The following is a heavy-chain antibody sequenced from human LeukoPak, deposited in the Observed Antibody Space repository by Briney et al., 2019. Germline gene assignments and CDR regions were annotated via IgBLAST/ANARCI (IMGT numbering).Heavy chain of an antibody. CDR1: GYTFTSYG. CDR3: AGLLITREQWLVPDLDY. D-gene: IGHD6-19*01. CDR2: ISAYNGNT. Sequence: EASVKVSCKASGYTFTSYGISWVRQAPGQGLEWMGWISAYNGNTNYAQKLQGRVTMTTDTSTSTAYMELRSLRSDDTAVYYCAGLLITREQWLVPDLDYWGQGTLVTVSS. V-gene: IGHV1-18*01. J-gene: IGHJ4*02.